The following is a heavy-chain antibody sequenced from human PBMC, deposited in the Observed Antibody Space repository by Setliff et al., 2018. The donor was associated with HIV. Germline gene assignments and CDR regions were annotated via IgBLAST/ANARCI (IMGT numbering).Heavy chain of an antibody. Sequence: ASVKVSCKASGYTFSNYGITWVRQAPGQGLEWMGWITSYNGNTNYAKKFKGRVTMTTDTSTSIAYMELKSLRSEDTAVYYCAREGSSSSWFDPWGQGTLVTVSS. J-gene: IGHJ5*02. CDR1: GYTFSNYG. CDR2: ITSYNGNT. V-gene: IGHV1-18*01. CDR3: AREGSSSSWFDP. D-gene: IGHD6-6*01.